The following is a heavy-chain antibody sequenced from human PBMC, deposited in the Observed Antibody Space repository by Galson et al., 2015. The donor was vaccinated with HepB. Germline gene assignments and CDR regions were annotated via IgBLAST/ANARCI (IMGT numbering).Heavy chain of an antibody. D-gene: IGHD2-15*01. Sequence: SLRLSCAASGSTLKDYAMHWVRQAPGTGLERVSGIYWNRARIGYAASVKGRFTTSRDNARNSLYPQMNRLRPEDTAFYYCTKDLTPGGADVWGQGTTVTVSS. V-gene: IGHV3-9*01. CDR1: GSTLKDYA. CDR3: TKDLTPGGADV. CDR2: IYWNRARI. J-gene: IGHJ6*02.